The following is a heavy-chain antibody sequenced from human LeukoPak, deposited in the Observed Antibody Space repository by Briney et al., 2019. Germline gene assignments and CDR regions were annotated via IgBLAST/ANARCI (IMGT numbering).Heavy chain of an antibody. J-gene: IGHJ5*02. Sequence: GASVKVSCKASGYTFTGYYMHWVRQAPGQGLEWMGWINPNSGGTNYAQKFQGRVTITRDTSASTAYMELSSLRSEDTAVYYCARDRVGSGSYLNWFDPWGQGTLVTVSS. CDR3: ARDRVGSGSYLNWFDP. V-gene: IGHV1-2*02. D-gene: IGHD3-10*01. CDR1: GYTFTGYY. CDR2: INPNSGGT.